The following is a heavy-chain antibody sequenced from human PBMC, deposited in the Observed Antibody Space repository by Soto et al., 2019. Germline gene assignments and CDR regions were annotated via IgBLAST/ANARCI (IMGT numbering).Heavy chain of an antibody. CDR2: IYSGESK. V-gene: IGHV3-53*01. J-gene: IGHJ6*02. Sequence: GGSLRLSCAASGFTVSSNYMSWGREAPGKGLEWVSVIYSGESKLYADSVKGRFTISRDNFKNTLYLQMNSLRVEDTAVYYCAKDPPWTVGPLAMDVWGQGTTVTVSS. CDR1: GFTVSSNY. D-gene: IGHD2-2*01. CDR3: AKDPPWTVGPLAMDV.